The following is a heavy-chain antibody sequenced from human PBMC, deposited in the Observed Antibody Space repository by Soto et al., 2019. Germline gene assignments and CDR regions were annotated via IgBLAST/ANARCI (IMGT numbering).Heavy chain of an antibody. CDR2: INPMLGVA. CDR1: GGSFSSLV. Sequence: SSVKFSCKASGGSFSSLVFNWLRQAPGQGPEWMGGINPMLGVANFTQTFPDRVTITAAESTTTAYMELSSLRSEDTAVCCCARGPAQFDPWGQGTLVTVSS. D-gene: IGHD2-2*01. V-gene: IGHV1-69*10. CDR3: ARGPAQFDP. J-gene: IGHJ5*02.